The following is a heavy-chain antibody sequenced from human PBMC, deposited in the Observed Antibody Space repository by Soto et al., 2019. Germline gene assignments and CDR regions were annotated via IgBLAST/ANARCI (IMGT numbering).Heavy chain of an antibody. CDR1: GVPVSSGSYY. D-gene: IGHD2-8*01. V-gene: IGHV4-61*01. CDR3: AREIMGARYGLDV. Sequence: LSLTCTVSGVPVSSGSYYWSWIRQPPGKGLEWIGYVYYSGNTNYNPSLKSRVTISIDTSDNQFSLKLTSVTAADTAVYYCAREIMGARYGLDVWGQGTTVTVSS. J-gene: IGHJ6*02. CDR2: VYYSGNT.